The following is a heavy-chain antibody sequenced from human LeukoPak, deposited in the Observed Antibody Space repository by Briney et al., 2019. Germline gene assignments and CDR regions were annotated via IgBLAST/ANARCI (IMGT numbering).Heavy chain of an antibody. D-gene: IGHD6-6*01. CDR2: IIPILGIA. CDR1: GGTFSSYA. V-gene: IGHV1-69*04. J-gene: IGHJ5*02. Sequence: ASVKVSCKASGGTFSSYAISWVRQAPGQGLEWMGRIIPILGIANYAQKFQGRVTITADKSTSTAYMELSSLRSEDTAVYYCARNEQVVSGPSWFDPWGQGTLVTVSS. CDR3: ARNEQVVSGPSWFDP.